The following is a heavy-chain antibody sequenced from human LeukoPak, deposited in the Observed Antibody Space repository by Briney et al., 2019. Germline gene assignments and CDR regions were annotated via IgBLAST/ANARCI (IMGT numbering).Heavy chain of an antibody. J-gene: IGHJ3*02. CDR2: ISWNSGSI. V-gene: IGHV3-9*01. CDR3: AKDKMRGIAAADNPARYAAFDI. D-gene: IGHD6-13*01. CDR1: GFTFDDYA. Sequence: PGGSLRLSCAASGFTFDDYAMHWVRQAPGKGLEWVSGISWNSGSIGYADSVKGRFTISRDNAKNSLYLQMNSLRAEDTALYYCAKDKMRGIAAADNPARYAAFDIWGQGTMVTVSS.